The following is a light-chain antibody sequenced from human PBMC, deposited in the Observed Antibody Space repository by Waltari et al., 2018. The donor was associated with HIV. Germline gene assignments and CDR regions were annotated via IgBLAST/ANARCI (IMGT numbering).Light chain of an antibody. CDR3: QQYNNWPPWT. V-gene: IGKV3D-20*02. CDR2: DAS. J-gene: IGKJ1*01. CDR1: QSVTSSY. Sequence: EIVLTQSPATLSLSPGEGATLSCRASQSVTSSYLAWYQQKPGQAPRLLIFDASNRATGIPDRFSGSGSGTEFTLTIRRVEPEDFAVYYCQQYNNWPPWTFGQGTKVEIK.